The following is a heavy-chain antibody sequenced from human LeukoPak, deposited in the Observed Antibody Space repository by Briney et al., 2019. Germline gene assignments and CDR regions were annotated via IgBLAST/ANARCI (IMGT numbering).Heavy chain of an antibody. V-gene: IGHV3-21*01. D-gene: IGHD4-11*01. J-gene: IGHJ4*02. CDR1: GFTFSRYN. Sequence: GGSLRLSCAASGFTFSRYNMNWVRQAPGKGLEWVSSISSGSSYIYYTDSVKGRFTISRDNAKNSLFLQMNSLRAEDTAVYYCARGTPTTRDFDYWGQGTLVTVSS. CDR2: ISSGSSYI. CDR3: ARGTPTTRDFDY.